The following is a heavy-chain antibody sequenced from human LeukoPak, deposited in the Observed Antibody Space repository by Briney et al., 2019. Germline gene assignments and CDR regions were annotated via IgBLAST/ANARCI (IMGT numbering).Heavy chain of an antibody. D-gene: IGHD5-24*01. V-gene: IGHV3-23*01. J-gene: IGHJ3*01. CDR3: AKDFVARNGVYDAFDV. CDR2: ITGGGERT. Sequence: PSETLSLTCTVSGGSISSYYWSWVRQAPGKGLEWVSHITGGGERTYFADSVKGRFTMSRDNSKNTLYLQMSSLRAEDTAVYYCAKDFVARNGVYDAFDVWGQGTMVSVS. CDR1: GGSISSYY.